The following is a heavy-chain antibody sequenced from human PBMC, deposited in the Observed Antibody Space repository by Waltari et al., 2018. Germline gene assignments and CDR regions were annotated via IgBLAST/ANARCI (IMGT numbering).Heavy chain of an antibody. J-gene: IGHJ4*02. Sequence: QVQLVQSGAEVKKPGASVKVSCKASGYTFTSYAMHWVRQAPGQRLEWMGWIKAGNGNTKYSKEFQGRGTITRDTSASTADMELSSLRSEDMAVYYCARGGITIFGVVIDNYWGQGTLVTVSS. CDR3: ARGGITIFGVVIDNY. D-gene: IGHD3-3*01. CDR2: IKAGNGNT. CDR1: GYTFTSYA. V-gene: IGHV1-3*03.